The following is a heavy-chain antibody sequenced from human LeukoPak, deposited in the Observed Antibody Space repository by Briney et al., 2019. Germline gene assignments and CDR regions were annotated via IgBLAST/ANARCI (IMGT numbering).Heavy chain of an antibody. V-gene: IGHV3-21*01. CDR1: GFTFDSYS. CDR2: ISSSSNYI. D-gene: IGHD2-2*01. J-gene: IGHJ5*02. CDR3: ARDYLVVPAAMWWFDP. Sequence: GGSLRLSCAASGFTFDSYSMNWVRQAPGKGPEWVSSISSSSNYIYYADSVKGRFTISRDNAKNSLYLQMNSLRAEDTAVYYCARDYLVVPAAMWWFDPWGQGTLVTVSS.